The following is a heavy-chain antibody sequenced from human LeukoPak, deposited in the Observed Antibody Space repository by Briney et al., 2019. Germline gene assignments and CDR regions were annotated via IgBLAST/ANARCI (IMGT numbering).Heavy chain of an antibody. D-gene: IGHD1-26*01. CDR1: GGSISSSSYY. V-gene: IGHV4-39*07. Sequence: SETLSLTCTVSGGSISSSSYYWGWIRQPPGKGLEWIGSIYYSGSTYYNPSLKSRVTISVDTSKNQFSLKLSSVTAADTAVYYCARGAGPNDAFDIWGQGTMVTVSS. J-gene: IGHJ3*02. CDR3: ARGAGPNDAFDI. CDR2: IYYSGST.